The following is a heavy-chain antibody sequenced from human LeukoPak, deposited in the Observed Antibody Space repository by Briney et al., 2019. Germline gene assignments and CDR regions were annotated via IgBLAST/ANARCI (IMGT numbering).Heavy chain of an antibody. D-gene: IGHD6-19*01. CDR2: IKEGGSVK. V-gene: IGHV3-7*01. Sequence: GGSLRLSCAASGFTFSSYAVSWVRQAPGKGLEWVASIKEGGSVKAYVDSVKGRFTISRDNAKNSLSLQMNSLRAEDTAVYYCARASAYSSGWYSRRAPAFDYWGQGTLVTVSS. CDR3: ARASAYSSGWYSRRAPAFDY. J-gene: IGHJ4*02. CDR1: GFTFSSYA.